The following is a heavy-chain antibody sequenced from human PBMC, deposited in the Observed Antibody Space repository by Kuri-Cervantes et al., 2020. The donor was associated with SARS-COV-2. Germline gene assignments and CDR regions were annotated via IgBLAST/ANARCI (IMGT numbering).Heavy chain of an antibody. D-gene: IGHD6-19*01. V-gene: IGHV4-34*01. CDR2: INHSGST. J-gene: IGHJ6*02. CDR1: GGSISSGGYS. Sequence: ETLSLTCAVSGGSISSGGYSWSWIRQPPGKGLEWIGEINHSGSTNYNPSLKSRVTISVDTSKNQFSLKLSSVTAADTAVYYCARGVGAAVAGTLITIYYYYGTDVWGQGTTVTVSS. CDR3: ARGVGAAVAGTLITIYYYYGTDV.